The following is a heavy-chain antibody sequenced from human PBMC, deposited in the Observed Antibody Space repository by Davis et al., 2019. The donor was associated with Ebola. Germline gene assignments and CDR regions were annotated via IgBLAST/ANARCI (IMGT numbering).Heavy chain of an antibody. CDR1: GFTVSSNY. CDR2: IYSGGST. Sequence: GGSLRLSCAASGFTVSSNYMSWVRQAPGKGLEWVSVIYSGGSTYYADSVKGRFTISRDNSKNTLYLQINSLRAEDTAVYYCAKDLSTYYYDSSGTACDYWGQGTLVTVSS. V-gene: IGHV3-53*05. D-gene: IGHD3-22*01. CDR3: AKDLSTYYYDSSGTACDY. J-gene: IGHJ4*02.